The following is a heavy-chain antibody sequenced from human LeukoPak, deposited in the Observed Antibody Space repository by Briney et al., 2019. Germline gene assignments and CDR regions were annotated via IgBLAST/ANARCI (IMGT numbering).Heavy chain of an antibody. D-gene: IGHD2-2*01. CDR1: GFTFSTYA. V-gene: IGHV3-23*01. J-gene: IGHJ4*02. Sequence: GGSLRLSCAASGFTFSTYAMSGVRQAPGKGLEWVSGISGRGGSTYYADSVKGRFISSSDHSKNTLYLQMNSLRVEDTAVYYCAKDKSCRTVSCYVGYWGQGTLVTVSS. CDR3: AKDKSCRTVSCYVGY. CDR2: ISGRGGST.